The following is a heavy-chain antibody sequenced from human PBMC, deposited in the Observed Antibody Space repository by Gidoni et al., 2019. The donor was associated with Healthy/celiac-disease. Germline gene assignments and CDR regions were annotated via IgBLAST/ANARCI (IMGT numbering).Heavy chain of an antibody. CDR3: ARGGSSGYYYVDY. J-gene: IGHJ4*02. V-gene: IGHV3-21*01. CDR1: GFTFSSYS. CDR2: ISSSSSYI. Sequence: AASGFTFSSYSMNWVRQAPGKGLEWVSSISSSSSYIYYADSVKGRFTISRDNAKNSLYLQMNSLRAEDTAVYYCARGGSSGYYYVDYWGQGTLVTVSS. D-gene: IGHD3-22*01.